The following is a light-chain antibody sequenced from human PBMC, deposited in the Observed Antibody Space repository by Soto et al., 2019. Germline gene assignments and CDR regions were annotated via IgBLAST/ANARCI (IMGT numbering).Light chain of an antibody. CDR2: GAS. Sequence: EIVLMQSPGTLSLSPGERATLSCRASQTLRRTCIAWYQQKPGQAPRVIIYGASKRATGIPDRFSGSGSGTYFSLTISRLEPEDFAVYYCHQYDNAPQTYGQGTKVEIK. CDR3: HQYDNAPQT. V-gene: IGKV3-20*01. J-gene: IGKJ2*01. CDR1: QTLRRTC.